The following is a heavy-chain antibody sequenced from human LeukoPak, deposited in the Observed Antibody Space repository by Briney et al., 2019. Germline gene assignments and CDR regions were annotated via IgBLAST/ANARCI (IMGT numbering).Heavy chain of an antibody. V-gene: IGHV4-59*01. J-gene: IGHJ6*02. CDR2: IYFSGST. D-gene: IGHD4-11*01. CDR1: NDSIGNYY. CDR3: ARVGGSNFYNYGMDV. Sequence: SETLSLTCTVSNDSIGNYYWSWIRKSPGKGLEWIGYIYFSGSTNYNPSLKRRVTMSVVTSKNQFSLRLTSVTAADTATYYCARVGGSNFYNYGMDVWGQGTTVIVSS.